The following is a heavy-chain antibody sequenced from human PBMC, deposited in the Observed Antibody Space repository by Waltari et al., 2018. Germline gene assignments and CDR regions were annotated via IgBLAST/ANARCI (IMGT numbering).Heavy chain of an antibody. V-gene: IGHV4-30-2*01. D-gene: IGHD3-22*01. CDR2: TYDRGNT. J-gene: IGHJ4*02. Sequence: QLQLQESGSGLVKPSQTLSRTCAVSGGSISSGDYSWGWIRQPPGGGMAWIGYTYDRGNTYYNHSLKSGVTILVDRSKNSFSLKLISVTGAEADVYYLASGGRESSGYCYKSRFDYWGPGTLVTVSS. CDR1: GGSISSGDYS. CDR3: ASGGRESSGYCYKSRFDY.